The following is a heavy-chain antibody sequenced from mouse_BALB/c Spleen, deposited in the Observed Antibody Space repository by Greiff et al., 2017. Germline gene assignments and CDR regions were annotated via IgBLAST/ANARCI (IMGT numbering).Heavy chain of an antibody. CDR1: GYTFTSYY. CDR2: INPSNGGT. V-gene: IGHV1S81*02. D-gene: IGHD2-1*01. CDR3: TSYSVRFAY. J-gene: IGHJ3*01. Sequence: QVQLQQSGAELVKPGASVKLSCKASGYTFTSYYMYWVKQRPGQGLEWIGEINPSNGGTNFNEKFKSKATLTVDKSSSTAYMQLSSLTSEDSAVYYCTSYSVRFAYWGQGTLVTVSA.